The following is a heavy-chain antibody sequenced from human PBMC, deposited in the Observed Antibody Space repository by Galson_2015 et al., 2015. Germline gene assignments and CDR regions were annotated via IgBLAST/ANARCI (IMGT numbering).Heavy chain of an antibody. J-gene: IGHJ4*02. CDR3: ARVKLAARHFDY. V-gene: IGHV4-39*06. D-gene: IGHD6-6*01. CDR1: GGSISSSSYY. CDR2: IYYSGST. Sequence: SETLSLTCTVSGGSISSSSYYWGWIRQPPGKGLEWIGSIYYSGSTYYNPSLKRRVTISVDTSKNQFPLKLSSGTAADTAVYYCARVKLAARHFDYWGQGTLVTVSS.